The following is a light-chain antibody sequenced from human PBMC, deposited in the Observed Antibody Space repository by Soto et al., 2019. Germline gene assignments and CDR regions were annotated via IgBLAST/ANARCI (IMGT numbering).Light chain of an antibody. CDR3: QQYDISPWT. CDR2: DSS. J-gene: IGKJ1*01. CDR1: QSVSSNF. V-gene: IGKV3-20*01. Sequence: EIVLTQSQATLSFSPGERATLSCRASQSVSSNFLAWYQHKPGQAPRLLIYDSSSRATGIPDRFSGSGSGTDFTLSIIRLEPEDFAVYYCQQYDISPWTFGQGTKVDI.